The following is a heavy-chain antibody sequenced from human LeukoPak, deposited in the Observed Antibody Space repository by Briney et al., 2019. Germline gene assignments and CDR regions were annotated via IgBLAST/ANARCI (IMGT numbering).Heavy chain of an antibody. CDR3: ARSLWPEDY. CDR2: INQDGNSQ. D-gene: IGHD2-21*01. Sequence: GGSLRLSCEASGFAFSSYWASWVRQAPGKGLEWVANINQDGNSQNYVDSVRDRFTISKDNAKNSVYLQMNSLRAEDTAVYYCARSLWPEDYWGQGILVTVSS. J-gene: IGHJ4*02. CDR1: GFAFSSYW. V-gene: IGHV3-7*01.